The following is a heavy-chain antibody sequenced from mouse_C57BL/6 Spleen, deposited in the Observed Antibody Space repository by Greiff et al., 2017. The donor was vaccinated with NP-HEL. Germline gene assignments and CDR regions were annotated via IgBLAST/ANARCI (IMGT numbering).Heavy chain of an antibody. D-gene: IGHD1-1*01. CDR2: ISSGSSTI. CDR1: GFTFSDYG. V-gene: IGHV5-17*01. CDR3: ARAEVATEAWFAY. Sequence: EVQLVESGGGLVKPGGSLKLSCAASGFTFSDYGMHWVRQAPEKGLEWVAYISSGSSTIYYADTVKGRFTISRDNAKNTLFLQMTSLRSEDTAMYYCARAEVATEAWFAYWGQGTLVTVSA. J-gene: IGHJ3*01.